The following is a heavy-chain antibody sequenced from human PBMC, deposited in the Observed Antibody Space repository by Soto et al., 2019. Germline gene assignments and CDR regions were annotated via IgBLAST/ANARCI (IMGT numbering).Heavy chain of an antibody. CDR2: ISGNGANT. CDR1: VVTFINYA. D-gene: IGHD3-3*01. J-gene: IGHJ4*02. CDR3: AKVEKSGVLIEYFDS. Sequence: GSLRLSCAASVVTFINYAMSCVRQAQGEGLEWVSTISGNGANTHYAHSVKGRFSISRDNSNNTLYIQMNSLRAEDTAVYYCAKVEKSGVLIEYFDSWGQGSVVTGSS. V-gene: IGHV3-23*01.